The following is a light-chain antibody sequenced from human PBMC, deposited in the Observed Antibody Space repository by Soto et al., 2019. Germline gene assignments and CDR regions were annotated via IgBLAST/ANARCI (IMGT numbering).Light chain of an antibody. CDR1: QSISSW. J-gene: IGKJ4*01. CDR2: DAS. V-gene: IGKV1-5*01. CDR3: QQYNSYPLT. Sequence: DIQMTQSSFTLSASVGDRVTITCRASQSISSWLAWYHQTPGKAPKLLIFDASSLESGVPSRFSGSGSGTEFTLTITSLQPDDFGTYFCQQYNSYPLTFGGGTKVEI.